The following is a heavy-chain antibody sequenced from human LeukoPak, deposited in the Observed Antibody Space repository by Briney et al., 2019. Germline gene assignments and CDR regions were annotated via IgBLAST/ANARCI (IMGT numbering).Heavy chain of an antibody. CDR2: IKQDGSEK. CDR1: GFNFSSYW. V-gene: IGHV3-7*04. CDR3: ARGGGTYYYDSSGYYYY. D-gene: IGHD3-22*01. Sequence: QTGGSLRLSCAASGFNFSSYWMSWVRQAPGKGLEGVANIKQDGSEKYYVDSVKGRFTSSRDHAKNSLYLQMNSLRAEDTAVYYCARGGGTYYYDSSGYYYYWGQGTLVTVSS. J-gene: IGHJ4*02.